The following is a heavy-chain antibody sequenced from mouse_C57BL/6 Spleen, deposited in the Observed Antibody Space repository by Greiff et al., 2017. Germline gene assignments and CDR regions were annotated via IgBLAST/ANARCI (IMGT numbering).Heavy chain of an antibody. CDR1: GFTFTDYY. D-gene: IGHD2-4*01. Sequence: EVKLVESGGGLVQPGGSLSLSCAASGFTFTDYYMSWVRQPPGKALEWLGFIRNKANGYTTEYSASVKGRFTISRDNSQSILYLQMNALRAEDSATYYCARYNDYGAMDYWGQGTSGTVSS. J-gene: IGHJ4*01. CDR3: ARYNDYGAMDY. CDR2: IRNKANGYTT. V-gene: IGHV7-3*01.